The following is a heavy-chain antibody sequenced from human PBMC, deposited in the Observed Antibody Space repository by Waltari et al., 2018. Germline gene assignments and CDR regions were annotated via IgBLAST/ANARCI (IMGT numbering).Heavy chain of an antibody. V-gene: IGHV1-2*02. CDR1: GYTFTNYY. CDR2: IDPKTGGT. Sequence: QVQLVQSGAEGKKSGASLKVSCKASGYTFTNYYIPWVRRAPGQGLEWMGWIDPKTGGTDPAQKFQGRVTMTTDTSISTAYLDLSTLRSDDTAVYYCAKDKGEWDVPGTHFDSWGQGTLVTVSS. D-gene: IGHD3-16*01. J-gene: IGHJ4*02. CDR3: AKDKGEWDVPGTHFDS.